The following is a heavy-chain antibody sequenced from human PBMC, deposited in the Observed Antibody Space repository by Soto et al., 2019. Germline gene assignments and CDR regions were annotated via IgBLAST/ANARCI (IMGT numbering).Heavy chain of an antibody. Sequence: QVHLVQSGAEVKKPGASVKVSCKASGYTLTRYGITWVRQAPGQGLEWMGSISAYNANTNYAQKLXGXLXMXXDTSTSTAYMELRSLTSDDTAVYYCAREVFRYFDLWGRGTLVSVSS. CDR1: GYTLTRYG. V-gene: IGHV1-18*01. CDR2: ISAYNANT. J-gene: IGHJ2*01. D-gene: IGHD1-20*01. CDR3: AREVFRYFDL.